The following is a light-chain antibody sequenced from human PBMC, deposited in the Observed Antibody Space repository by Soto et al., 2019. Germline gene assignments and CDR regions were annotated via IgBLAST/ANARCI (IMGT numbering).Light chain of an antibody. CDR2: GAS. CDR3: QQYGSSPLT. Sequence: EIVLTQSPGTLSLSPGERATLSCRASQSVSSSYVDWYQQKPGQAPRLLIYGASSRATGIPDRFSVSASGTDFTLTISRMETEDFSVYYCQQYGSSPLTFGGGTKVEIK. CDR1: QSVSSSY. J-gene: IGKJ4*01. V-gene: IGKV3-20*01.